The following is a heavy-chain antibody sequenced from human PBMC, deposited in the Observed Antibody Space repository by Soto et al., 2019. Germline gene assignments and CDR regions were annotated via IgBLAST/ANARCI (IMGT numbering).Heavy chain of an antibody. CDR1: GFTFSSYV. D-gene: IGHD2-15*01. CDR2: ISYDGNNK. J-gene: IGHJ6*02. Sequence: QVQLVESGGGVVQPGRSLRLSCAASGFTFSSYVMHWVRQAPGKGLEWVAVISYDGNNKYYADSVKGRFTISRDNSKNTLYLPMNRLRAEDTAVYYCARAGCDGGRCYTLVGLRYGMDVWGQGTTVTVSS. CDR3: ARAGCDGGRCYTLVGLRYGMDV. V-gene: IGHV3-30-3*01.